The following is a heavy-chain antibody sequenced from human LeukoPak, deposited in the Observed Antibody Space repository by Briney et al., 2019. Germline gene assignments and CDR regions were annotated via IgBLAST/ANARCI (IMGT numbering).Heavy chain of an antibody. CDR1: VFIFSRYA. Sequence: GGSLILSCAASVFIFSRYAMHWVRQAPGKGLEYVSAISSNGGSTYYANSVKGRFTISRDNSKNTLYLQMGSLRAEDMAVYYCARRGSYYGDSMDYWGQGTLVTVSS. J-gene: IGHJ4*02. CDR3: ARRGSYYGDSMDY. CDR2: ISSNGGST. D-gene: IGHD1-26*01. V-gene: IGHV3-64*01.